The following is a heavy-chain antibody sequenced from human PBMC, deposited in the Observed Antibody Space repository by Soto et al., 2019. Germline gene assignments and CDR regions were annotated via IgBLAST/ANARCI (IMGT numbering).Heavy chain of an antibody. CDR1: GYTFTSYA. CDR3: ARDLFLSRYYYDSSGHFDY. Sequence: ASVKVSCKASGYTFTSYAMHWVRQAPGQRLEWMGWINAGNGNTKYSQKFQGRVTTTRDTSASTAYMELSSLRSEDTAVYYCARDLFLSRYYYDSSGHFDYWGQGTLVTVSS. V-gene: IGHV1-3*01. J-gene: IGHJ4*02. D-gene: IGHD3-22*01. CDR2: INAGNGNT.